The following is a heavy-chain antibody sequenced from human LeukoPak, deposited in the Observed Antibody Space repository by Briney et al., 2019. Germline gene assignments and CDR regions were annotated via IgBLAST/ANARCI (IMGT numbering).Heavy chain of an antibody. Sequence: GGSLRLSCAASGFTFDDYAMHWVRQAPGKGLEWVSLISWDGGSTYYADSVKGRFTISRDNSKNSLYLQMNSPRAEDTALYYCAKDGGGATTLIDYWGQGTLVTVSS. CDR2: ISWDGGST. CDR1: GFTFDDYA. D-gene: IGHD1-26*01. V-gene: IGHV3-43D*03. CDR3: AKDGGGATTLIDY. J-gene: IGHJ4*02.